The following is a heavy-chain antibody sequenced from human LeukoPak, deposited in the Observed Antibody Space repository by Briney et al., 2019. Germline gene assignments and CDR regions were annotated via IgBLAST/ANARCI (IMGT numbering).Heavy chain of an antibody. CDR1: GDSVTKHY. V-gene: IGHV4-4*07. Sequence: SETLSLTCSVSGDSVTKHYWSWIRQSAAKGLECIGRIYPGGNFDSNPSLKSRVTMSLDTSKNQLSLKMYSVTAADTAVYFCARSMGQGDFRGPAQWWFDPWGQGTLVTVSS. J-gene: IGHJ5*02. D-gene: IGHD3-10*01. CDR3: ARSMGQGDFRGPAQWWFDP. CDR2: IYPGGNF.